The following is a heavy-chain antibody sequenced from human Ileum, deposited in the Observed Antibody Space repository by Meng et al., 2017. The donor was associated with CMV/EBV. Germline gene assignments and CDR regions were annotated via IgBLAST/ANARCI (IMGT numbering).Heavy chain of an antibody. CDR1: GFTFSSYD. Sequence: GGSLRLSCAASGFTFSSYDMHWVRQAPGKGLEWVAVITYDGSNEYYASSVKGRYTISRDNSKNSLHLQMSSLRAEDTAVYYCARDRSSGWYVRYFDSWGQGALVTVSS. V-gene: IGHV3-30*19. D-gene: IGHD6-19*01. CDR3: ARDRSSGWYVRYFDS. CDR2: ITYDGSNE. J-gene: IGHJ4*02.